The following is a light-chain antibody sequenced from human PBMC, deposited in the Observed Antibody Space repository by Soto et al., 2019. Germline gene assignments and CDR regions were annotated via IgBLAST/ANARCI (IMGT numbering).Light chain of an antibody. Sequence: EIVMTQSPATLSVSPGERATLSCRASQSVSSSLAWYQQKPGQAPRFLIYGASTRATGIPARFSGSGSGTDFTLTISSLQSEDFALYYCQQYNNRPWTFGQGTKVEIK. V-gene: IGKV3-15*01. CDR1: QSVSSS. CDR2: GAS. J-gene: IGKJ1*01. CDR3: QQYNNRPWT.